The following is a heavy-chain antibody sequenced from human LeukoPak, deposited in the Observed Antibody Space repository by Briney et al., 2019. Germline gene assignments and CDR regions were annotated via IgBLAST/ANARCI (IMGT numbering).Heavy chain of an antibody. D-gene: IGHD3-10*01. V-gene: IGHV1-3*03. CDR2: INGENGNT. Sequence: ASVKVSCKASGYIFSDYTMHWVRQAPGQRLEWRGWINGENGNTKYSQELRGRVTFTSDSSATTVYMELSSLRSEDVAVYYCAREVSSVGANYFDYWGQGTLVTVSS. J-gene: IGHJ4*02. CDR3: AREVSSVGANYFDY. CDR1: GYIFSDYT.